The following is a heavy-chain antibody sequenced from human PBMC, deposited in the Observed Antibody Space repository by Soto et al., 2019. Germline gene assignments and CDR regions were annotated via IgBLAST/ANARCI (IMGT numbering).Heavy chain of an antibody. CDR2: ISYDGNNK. CDR3: ARAGCDGGSCYTLVGLRYGMDV. Sequence: QVQLVESGGGVVQPGRSQRLSCAASGFTFSSYAMYWVRQAPGKGLEWVAVISYDGNNKYYADSVKGRFTISRDNSKNTLYLQMTSLRAEDTAVYYWARAGCDGGSCYTLVGLRYGMDVWGQGTTVTVSS. CDR1: GFTFSSYA. D-gene: IGHD2-15*01. J-gene: IGHJ6*02. V-gene: IGHV3-30-3*01.